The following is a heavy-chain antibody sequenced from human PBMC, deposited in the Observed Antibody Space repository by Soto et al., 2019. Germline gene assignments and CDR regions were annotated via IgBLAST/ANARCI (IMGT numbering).Heavy chain of an antibody. Sequence: EVQLVESGGGLVQPGGSLRLSCAASGFTVSSNYMSWVRQAPGKGLEWVSVIYSGGSTYYADSVKGRFTISRDNSKNTLYLQMNSLRAEDTAVYYCARIAGPYVFGWFDPWGQGTLVTVSS. CDR2: IYSGGST. J-gene: IGHJ5*02. CDR1: GFTVSSNY. CDR3: ARIAGPYVFGWFDP. D-gene: IGHD3-16*01. V-gene: IGHV3-66*01.